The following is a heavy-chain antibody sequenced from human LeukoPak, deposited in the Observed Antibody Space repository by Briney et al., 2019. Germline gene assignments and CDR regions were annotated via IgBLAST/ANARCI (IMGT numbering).Heavy chain of an antibody. CDR1: GGSFSGYY. CDR3: ARGREYTSMMDN. D-gene: IGHD3-22*01. J-gene: IGHJ4*02. V-gene: IGHV4-34*01. Sequence: SETLSLTCAVYGGSFSGYYWSWIRQPPGKGLEWIGEINHSGSTNYNPSLKSRVTISVDTSKNQFSLKLSSVTAADTAVYYCARGREYTSMMDNWGQGTLVTVSS. CDR2: INHSGST.